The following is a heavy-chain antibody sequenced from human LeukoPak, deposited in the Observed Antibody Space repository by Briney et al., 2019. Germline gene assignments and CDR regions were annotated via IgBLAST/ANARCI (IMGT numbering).Heavy chain of an antibody. CDR2: IRYDGSNK. D-gene: IGHD1-26*01. V-gene: IGHV3-30*02. Sequence: PGGSLRLSCAASGFTFSSYGMHWVRQAPGKGLEWVAFIRYDGSNKYYADSVKGRFTISRDNSKNTLYLQMNSLRAEDTAVYYCAKDRGGSYYHYFDYWGQGTLVTVSS. CDR3: AKDRGGSYYHYFDY. CDR1: GFTFSSYG. J-gene: IGHJ4*02.